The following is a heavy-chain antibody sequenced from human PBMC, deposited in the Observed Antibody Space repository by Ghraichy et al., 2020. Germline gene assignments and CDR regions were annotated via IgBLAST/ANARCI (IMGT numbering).Heavy chain of an antibody. CDR2: IRSKAYGGTT. J-gene: IGHJ4*02. CDR3: TRGLAVAGRPFDY. V-gene: IGHV3-49*03. CDR1: GFTFGDYA. D-gene: IGHD6-19*01. Sequence: GGSLRLSCTASGFTFGDYAMSWFRQAPGKGLEWVSFIRSKAYGGTTEYAASVKGRFTISRDDSKSIAYLQMNSLKTGDTAVYYCTRGLAVAGRPFDYWGQGTLVTVSS.